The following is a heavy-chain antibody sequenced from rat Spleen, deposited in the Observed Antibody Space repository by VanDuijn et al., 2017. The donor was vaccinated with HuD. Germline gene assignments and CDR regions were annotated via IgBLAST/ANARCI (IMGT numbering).Heavy chain of an antibody. Sequence: EVQLVESGGGLVQPGRSLKLSCAASGFTFSDYAMAWVRQAPKKGLEWVATIIYDGSSTYYRDSVKGRFTISRDNAKSTLYLQMDSLRSEDTATYYCASPITIAAISRGYYYVMDAWGQGASVTVSS. CDR2: IIYDGSST. CDR3: ASPITIAAISRGYYYVMDA. D-gene: IGHD1-2*01. CDR1: GFTFSDYA. V-gene: IGHV5-17*01. J-gene: IGHJ4*01.